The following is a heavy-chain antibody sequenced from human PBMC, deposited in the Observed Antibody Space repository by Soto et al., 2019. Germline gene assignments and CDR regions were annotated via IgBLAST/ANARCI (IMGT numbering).Heavy chain of an antibody. CDR3: ASQDYDFWSGYYGTMEAFDI. V-gene: IGHV5-51*01. Sequence: GESLKISCKGSGYSFTSYWIGWVRQMPGKGLEWMGIIYPGDSDTRYSPSFQGQVTISADKSISTAYLQWSSLKASDTAMYYCASQDYDFWSGYYGTMEAFDIWGQGTMVTVAS. D-gene: IGHD3-3*01. CDR1: GYSFTSYW. J-gene: IGHJ3*02. CDR2: IYPGDSDT.